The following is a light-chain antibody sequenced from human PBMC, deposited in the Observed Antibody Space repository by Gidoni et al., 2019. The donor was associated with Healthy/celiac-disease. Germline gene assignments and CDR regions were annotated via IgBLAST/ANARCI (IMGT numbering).Light chain of an antibody. Sequence: EIVMTQSPATLSVSPGERATLSCRASQSVSFNLAWYQQKPGQAPRLLIYGASTRATGIPARFSGSGSGTEVTLTISSLQSEDFAVYYCQQYNNWPPLTFGQGTRLEIK. CDR3: QQYNNWPPLT. CDR1: QSVSFN. V-gene: IGKV3-15*01. J-gene: IGKJ5*01. CDR2: GAS.